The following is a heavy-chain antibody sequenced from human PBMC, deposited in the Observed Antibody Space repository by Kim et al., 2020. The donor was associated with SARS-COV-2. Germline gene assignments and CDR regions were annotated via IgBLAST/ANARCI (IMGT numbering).Heavy chain of an antibody. J-gene: IGHJ4*02. D-gene: IGHD3-10*01. Sequence: GGSLRLSCAASGFTFSDHYMDWVRQAPGKGLEWVGRTRNKANSYTTEYAASVKGRFTISRDDSKNSLYLQMNSLKTEDTAVYYCAREGRAMVRGLFDYWGQGTLVTVSS. CDR3: AREGRAMVRGLFDY. CDR2: TRNKANSYTT. CDR1: GFTFSDHY. V-gene: IGHV3-72*01.